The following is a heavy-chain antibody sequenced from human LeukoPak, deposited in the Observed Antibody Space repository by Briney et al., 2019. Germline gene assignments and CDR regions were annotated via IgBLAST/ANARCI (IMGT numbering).Heavy chain of an antibody. V-gene: IGHV4-59*01. D-gene: IGHD4-17*01. Sequence: SETLSLTCTVSGGSISSYYWSWIRQPPGKGLEWIGYIYYSGSTNYNPSLKSRVTISVGTSKNQFSLKLSSVTAADTAVYYCARAADYAFDYWGQGTLVTVSS. J-gene: IGHJ4*02. CDR1: GGSISSYY. CDR2: IYYSGST. CDR3: ARAADYAFDY.